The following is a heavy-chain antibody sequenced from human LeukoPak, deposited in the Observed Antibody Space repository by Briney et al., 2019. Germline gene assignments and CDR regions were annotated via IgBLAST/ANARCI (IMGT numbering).Heavy chain of an antibody. Sequence: GGSLRLSCAASGFTFSSYSMNWVRQAPGKGLEGVSSISSSSSYIYYADSVKGRFTISRDNSKNTLYLQMNSLRAEDTAVYYCAKDRVPLQSRSSASDYRGQGTLVTVSS. CDR1: GFTFSSYS. J-gene: IGHJ4*02. CDR3: AKDRVPLQSRSSASDY. D-gene: IGHD6-6*01. CDR2: ISSSSSYI. V-gene: IGHV3-21*01.